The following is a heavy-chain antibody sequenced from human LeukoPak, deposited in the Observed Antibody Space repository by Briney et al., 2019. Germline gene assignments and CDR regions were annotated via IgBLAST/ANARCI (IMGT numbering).Heavy chain of an antibody. Sequence: GGSLRLSCAAAGFTFSNYVMSWVRQAPGKGLEWVSYINHNGEMIFYPDFVKGRFTISRDNAKNSLYLQMNSLRDEDTAVYYCARDNDWAFHYWGQGTLVTVSS. V-gene: IGHV3-48*02. CDR3: ARDNDWAFHY. D-gene: IGHD3-9*01. J-gene: IGHJ4*02. CDR2: INHNGEMI. CDR1: GFTFSNYV.